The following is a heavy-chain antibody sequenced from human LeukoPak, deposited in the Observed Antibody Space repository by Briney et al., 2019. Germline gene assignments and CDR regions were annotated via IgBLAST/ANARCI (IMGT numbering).Heavy chain of an antibody. V-gene: IGHV4-59*01. Sequence: SETLSLTCTVSGGSISSYYWSWIRQPPGKGLEWIGYIYSSGSTNYNPSLKSRVTISVDTSKNQFSLKLSSVTAADTAVYYCARVRSISLFDPWGQGTLVTVSS. CDR2: IYSSGST. J-gene: IGHJ5*02. CDR3: ARVRSISLFDP. CDR1: GGSISSYY. D-gene: IGHD3-3*02.